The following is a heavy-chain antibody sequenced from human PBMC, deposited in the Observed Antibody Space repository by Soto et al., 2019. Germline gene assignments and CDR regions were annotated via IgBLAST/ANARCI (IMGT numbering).Heavy chain of an antibody. Sequence: SETLSLTCAVYGGSFSGYYWSWIRQPPGKGLEWIGEINHSGSTNYNPSLKSRVTISVDTSKNQFSLKLSSVTAADTAVYYCARAVRYSSSSYGMDVWGQGTTVTVSS. V-gene: IGHV4-34*01. CDR1: GGSFSGYY. CDR3: ARAVRYSSSSYGMDV. J-gene: IGHJ6*02. D-gene: IGHD6-6*01. CDR2: INHSGST.